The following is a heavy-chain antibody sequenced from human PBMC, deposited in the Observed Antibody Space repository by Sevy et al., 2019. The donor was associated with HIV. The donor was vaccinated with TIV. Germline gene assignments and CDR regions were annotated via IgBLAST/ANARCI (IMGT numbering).Heavy chain of an antibody. J-gene: IGHJ4*02. CDR3: ARDPDIGDYVLLFDY. V-gene: IGHV3-30*04. CDR1: GFSFNKYA. Sequence: GGSLRLSCVASGFSFNKYAMHWVRQAPGKGLEWIGFISYDGRKKDYGDSVKRRVTISRDDSKNTLYLQLDSLGGEDTAVYYCARDPDIGDYVLLFDYWGQGTLVTVSS. CDR2: ISYDGRKK. D-gene: IGHD4-17*01.